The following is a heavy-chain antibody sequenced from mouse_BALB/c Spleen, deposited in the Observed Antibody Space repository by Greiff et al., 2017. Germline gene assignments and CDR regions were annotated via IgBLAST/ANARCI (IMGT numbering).Heavy chain of an antibody. J-gene: IGHJ3*01. D-gene: IGHD2-2*01. CDR2: IYPGDGDN. CDR3: ARVGAHGYDAWFAY. CDR1: GYTFTSYW. Sequence: VQLQQSGAELVRPGASVKLSCKASGYTFTSYWMQWVKQRPGQGLEWIGAIYPGDGDNRYTQKFKGKATLTAEKSSSTAYMQLSSLASVDSAVYYCARVGAHGYDAWFAYWGQGTLVTVSA. V-gene: IGHV1-87*01.